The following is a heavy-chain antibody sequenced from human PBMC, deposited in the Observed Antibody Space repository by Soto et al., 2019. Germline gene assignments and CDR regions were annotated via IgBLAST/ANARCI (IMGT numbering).Heavy chain of an antibody. CDR3: ARDKPDIVVVPAAIGGYGMDV. Sequence: SVKVSCKASGCTFSSYAISWVRQAPGQGLEWMGGIIPIFGTANYAQKFQGRVTITADESTSTAYMELSSLRSEDTAVYYCARDKPDIVVVPAAIGGYGMDVWGQGTTVTVSS. CDR1: GCTFSSYA. V-gene: IGHV1-69*13. J-gene: IGHJ6*02. D-gene: IGHD2-2*01. CDR2: IIPIFGTA.